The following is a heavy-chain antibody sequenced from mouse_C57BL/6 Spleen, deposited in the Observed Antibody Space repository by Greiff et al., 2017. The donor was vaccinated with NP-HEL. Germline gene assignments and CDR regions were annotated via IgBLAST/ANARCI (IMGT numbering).Heavy chain of an antibody. D-gene: IGHD2-10*01. V-gene: IGHV1-4*01. Sequence: QVQLQQSGAELARPGASVKMSCKASGYTFTSYTMHWVKQRPGQGLEWIGYINPSSGYTKYNQKFKDKATLTADKSSSTAYMQLSSPTSEDSAVYYCARIPYYGNYGFDYWGQGTTLTVSS. J-gene: IGHJ2*01. CDR3: ARIPYYGNYGFDY. CDR1: GYTFTSYT. CDR2: INPSSGYT.